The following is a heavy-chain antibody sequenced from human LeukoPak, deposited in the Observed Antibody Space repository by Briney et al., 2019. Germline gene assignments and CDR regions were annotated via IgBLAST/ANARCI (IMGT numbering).Heavy chain of an antibody. Sequence: GGSLRLSCTASGFIFSTCAMSWVRQAPGKGLEWVSAISGSGGTTYYADSVKGRFNISRDNSKNTLFLQMNSLRAEDTAVYYCARRSDYGGNGNYFDYWGQGTPVTVSS. CDR3: ARRSDYGGNGNYFDY. CDR1: GFIFSTCA. V-gene: IGHV3-23*01. J-gene: IGHJ4*02. CDR2: ISGSGGTT. D-gene: IGHD4-23*01.